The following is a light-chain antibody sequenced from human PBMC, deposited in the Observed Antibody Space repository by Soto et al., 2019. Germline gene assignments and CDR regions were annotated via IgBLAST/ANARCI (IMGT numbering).Light chain of an antibody. J-gene: IGLJ2*01. CDR1: ALPKQY. CDR2: KDS. V-gene: IGLV3-25*02. CDR3: QSADITGAYVI. Sequence: SYELTQPPSVSVSTGQTARLTCSGDALPKQYAYWYQQKPGQAPVVVISKDSERPSGIPERFSGSNSGTTVTLTISGVQAEDEGDYYCQSADITGAYVIFGGGTKLTVL.